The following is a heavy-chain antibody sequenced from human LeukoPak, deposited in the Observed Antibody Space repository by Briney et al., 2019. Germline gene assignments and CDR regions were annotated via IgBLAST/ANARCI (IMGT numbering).Heavy chain of an antibody. CDR3: ASPEGYSSSWYYFDY. D-gene: IGHD6-13*01. CDR2: IYSGGST. Sequence: GGSLRLSCGASGFTVSSNYMSWVRQAPGKGLEWVSVIYSGGSTYYADSVKGRFTISRDNSKNTLYLQMNSLRAEDTAVYYCASPEGYSSSWYYFDYWGQGTLVTVSS. V-gene: IGHV3-66*02. J-gene: IGHJ4*02. CDR1: GFTVSSNY.